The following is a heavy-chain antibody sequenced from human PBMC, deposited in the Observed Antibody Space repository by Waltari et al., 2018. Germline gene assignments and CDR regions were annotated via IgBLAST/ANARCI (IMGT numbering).Heavy chain of an antibody. V-gene: IGHV3-7*01. Sequence: EVQLVESGGGLVQPGGSLRLSCAASGSTFSSYWMSWVRQAPGKGLEWVANIKQDGSEKYYVDSVKGRFTISRDNAKNSLYLQMNSLRAEDTAVYYCAREGTYDVIVDYWGQGTLVTVSS. J-gene: IGHJ4*02. CDR2: IKQDGSEK. CDR1: GSTFSSYW. CDR3: AREGTYDVIVDY. D-gene: IGHD5-12*01.